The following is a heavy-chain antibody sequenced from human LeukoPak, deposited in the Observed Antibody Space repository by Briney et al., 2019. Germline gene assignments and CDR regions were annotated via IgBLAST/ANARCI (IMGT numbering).Heavy chain of an antibody. CDR3: ARGYGRNYFDY. CDR2: IYYSGST. D-gene: IGHD5-18*01. Sequence: SETLSLTCTVSGGSISNYYWSWIRQPPGKGLEWIGFIYYSGSTNYNPSLKSRVTMSVDTSKNQFSLKLSSVTAADTAVYYCARGYGRNYFDYWGQGTLVTVSS. V-gene: IGHV4-59*01. CDR1: GGSISNYY. J-gene: IGHJ4*02.